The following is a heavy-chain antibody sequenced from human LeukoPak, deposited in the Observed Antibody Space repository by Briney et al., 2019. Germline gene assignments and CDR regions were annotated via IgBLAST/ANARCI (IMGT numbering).Heavy chain of an antibody. CDR2: IIPLFGTT. CDR1: GGTFSSYA. Sequence: GASVKVSCKASGGTFSSYAITWVRQAPGQGLECMGGIIPLFGTTNYAQKFQGRVTITADTSTSTAYMELSSLRSDDTAVYYCARSDSVGALDAFDIWGQGTMVTVSS. CDR3: ARSDSVGALDAFDI. J-gene: IGHJ3*02. D-gene: IGHD2-15*01. V-gene: IGHV1-69*06.